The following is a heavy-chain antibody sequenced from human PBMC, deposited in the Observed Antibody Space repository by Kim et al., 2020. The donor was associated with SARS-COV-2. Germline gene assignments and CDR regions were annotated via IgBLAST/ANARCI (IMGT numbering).Heavy chain of an antibody. Sequence: GGSLRLSCAASGFTFSGSAMHWVRQASGKGLEWVGRIRSKANSYATAYAASVKGRFTISRDDSKNTAYLQMNSLKTEDTAVYYCTRQPFEYSSSSNFDYWGQGTLVTVSS. CDR2: IRSKANSYAT. CDR3: TRQPFEYSSSSNFDY. J-gene: IGHJ4*02. CDR1: GFTFSGSA. V-gene: IGHV3-73*01. D-gene: IGHD6-6*01.